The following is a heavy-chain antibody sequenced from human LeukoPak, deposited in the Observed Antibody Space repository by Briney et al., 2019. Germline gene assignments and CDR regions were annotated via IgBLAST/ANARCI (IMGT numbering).Heavy chain of an antibody. D-gene: IGHD6-13*01. CDR1: GFTFSSYG. V-gene: IGHV3-33*06. J-gene: IGHJ4*02. Sequence: GGSLRLSCAASGFTFSSYGMHWVRQAPGKGLEWVAVIWYDGSNKYYADSVKGRFTISRDNSKNTLYLQMNSLRAEDTAVYYCAKVRYSSSSFDYWGQGTLVTVSS. CDR3: AKVRYSSSSFDY. CDR2: IWYDGSNK.